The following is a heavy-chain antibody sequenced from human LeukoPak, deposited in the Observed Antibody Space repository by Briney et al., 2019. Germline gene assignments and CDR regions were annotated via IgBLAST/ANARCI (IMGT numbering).Heavy chain of an antibody. D-gene: IGHD5-18*01. J-gene: IGHJ4*02. CDR1: GFTFSSYD. CDR3: AREGLAVDTAMADKYYFDY. CDR2: ISSNGGST. Sequence: GGSLRLFCAASGFTFSSYDMHWVRQAPGKGLEYVSAISSNGGSTFYANSVKGRFTISRDNSKNTLYLQMGSLRAEDMAVYYCAREGLAVDTAMADKYYFDYWGQGTLVTVSS. V-gene: IGHV3-64*01.